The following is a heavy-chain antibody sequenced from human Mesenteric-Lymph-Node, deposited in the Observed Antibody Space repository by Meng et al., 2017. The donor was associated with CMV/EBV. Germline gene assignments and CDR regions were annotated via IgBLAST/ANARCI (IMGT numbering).Heavy chain of an antibody. D-gene: IGHD5-18*01. Sequence: GESLKISCTASGFTFSNSTMNWVRQAPGKGLEWVSSISSSSSYIYYADSVKGRFTISRDNAKNSLYLQMNSLRAEDTAVYYCASGEIQLWARYWGQGTLVTVSS. CDR2: ISSSSSYI. CDR1: GFTFSNST. J-gene: IGHJ4*02. V-gene: IGHV3-21*01. CDR3: ASGEIQLWARY.